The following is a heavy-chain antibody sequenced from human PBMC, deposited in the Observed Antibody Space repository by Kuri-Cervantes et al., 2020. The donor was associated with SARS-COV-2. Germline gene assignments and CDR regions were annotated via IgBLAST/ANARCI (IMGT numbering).Heavy chain of an antibody. CDR2: ISYDGSNK. CDR3: AKDDSSGWRLDAFDI. Sequence: GESLKISCAASGFTFSSYGMHWVHQAPGKGLEWVAVISYDGSNKYYADSVKGRFTISRDNSKNTLYLQMNSLRAEDTAVYYCAKDDSSGWRLDAFDIWGQGTMVTVSS. CDR1: GFTFSSYG. D-gene: IGHD6-19*01. J-gene: IGHJ3*02. V-gene: IGHV3-30*18.